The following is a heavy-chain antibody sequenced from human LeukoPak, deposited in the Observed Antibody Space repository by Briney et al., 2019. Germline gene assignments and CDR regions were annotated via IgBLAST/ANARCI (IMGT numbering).Heavy chain of an antibody. CDR2: IYYSGST. D-gene: IGHD6-13*01. Sequence: SETLSLTCTVSGGSISSSSYYWGWIRQPPGKGLEWIGSIYYSGSTYYNPSLKSRVTISVDTSKNQFSLKLSSVTAADTAVYYCARPPHISARGYSLDYWGQGTLVTVSS. CDR3: ARPPHISARGYSLDY. J-gene: IGHJ4*02. V-gene: IGHV4-39*01. CDR1: GGSISSSSYY.